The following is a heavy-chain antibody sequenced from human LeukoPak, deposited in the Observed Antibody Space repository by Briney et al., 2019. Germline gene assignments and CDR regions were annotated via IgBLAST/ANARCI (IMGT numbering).Heavy chain of an antibody. CDR3: ARDSESGSYYGAWFDP. Sequence: ASVKVSXKASGYTFTGYYMHWVRQAPGQGLEWMGWISAYNGNTNYAQKLQGRVTMTTDTSTSTAYMELRSLRSDDTAVYYCARDSESGSYYGAWFDPWGQGTLVTVSS. J-gene: IGHJ5*02. CDR1: GYTFTGYY. D-gene: IGHD1-26*01. CDR2: ISAYNGNT. V-gene: IGHV1-18*04.